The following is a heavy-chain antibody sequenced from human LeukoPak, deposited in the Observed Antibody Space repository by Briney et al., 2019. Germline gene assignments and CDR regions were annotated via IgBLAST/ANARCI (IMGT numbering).Heavy chain of an antibody. D-gene: IGHD7-27*01. CDR3: ARGLGYYYYGMDV. J-gene: IGHJ6*02. CDR2: INHSGST. CDR1: GGSFSGYY. V-gene: IGHV4-34*01. Sequence: SETLSLTCAVYGGSFSGYYWSWIRQPPGKGLEWIGEINHSGSTNYNPSLKSRVTISVDTSKNQFSLKLSSVTAADTAVYYCARGLGYYYYGMDVWGQGTMVTVSS.